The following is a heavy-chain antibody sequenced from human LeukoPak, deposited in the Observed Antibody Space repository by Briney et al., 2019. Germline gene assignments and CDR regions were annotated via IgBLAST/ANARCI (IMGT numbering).Heavy chain of an antibody. D-gene: IGHD4-17*01. CDR2: IYHSRST. CDR1: GRSISIYY. CDR3: ARRPYGDYFDY. V-gene: IGHV4-59*01. J-gene: IGHJ4*02. Sequence: PSESLSPTCTVAGRSISIYYWRSVRHPAGGGLVWIRYIYHSRSTNYNPPLKSRLTISVDTSKNQFSLKLSSVTAADTAVYYCARRPYGDYFDYWGQGTLVTVSS.